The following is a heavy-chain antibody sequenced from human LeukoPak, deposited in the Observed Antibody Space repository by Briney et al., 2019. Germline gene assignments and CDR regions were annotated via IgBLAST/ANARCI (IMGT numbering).Heavy chain of an antibody. V-gene: IGHV1-8*03. D-gene: IGHD3-10*01. CDR1: GYTFTSYD. CDR3: ARGLRIRGVIIGY. Sequence: ASVKVSCKASGYTFTSYDINWVRQAPGQGVEWMGWMNPNSGNTGYAQKFQGRVTITRNTSISTAYMELSSLRSEDTAVYYCARGLRIRGVIIGYWGQGTLVTVSS. CDR2: MNPNSGNT. J-gene: IGHJ4*02.